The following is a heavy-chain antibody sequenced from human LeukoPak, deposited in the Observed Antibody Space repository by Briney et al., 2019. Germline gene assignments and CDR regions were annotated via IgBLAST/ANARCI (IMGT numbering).Heavy chain of an antibody. CDR2: IHTSGST. Sequence: SETLSLTCTVSGVSISSYYWSWIRQPAGKGLEWIGRIHTSGSTNYNPSLKSRVTISVDKSKNQFSLKLSSVTAADTAVYYCARGIEPQDDFWKGYYFDYWGQGTLVTVSS. J-gene: IGHJ4*02. D-gene: IGHD3-3*01. V-gene: IGHV4-4*07. CDR3: ARGIEPQDDFWKGYYFDY. CDR1: GVSISSYY.